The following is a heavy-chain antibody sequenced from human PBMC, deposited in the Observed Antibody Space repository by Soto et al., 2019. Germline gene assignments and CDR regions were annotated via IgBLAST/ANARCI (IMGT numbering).Heavy chain of an antibody. CDR1: GYTFTGYY. Sequence: SVKVSCKASGYTFTGYYMHWVRQAPGQALEWMGWITPFNGNTKYAQKFQDRVTFTGDTSLNTAYMELSSLRSDDTAMFYCASGRYDASGYFDYWGQGTLVTVSS. CDR2: ITPFNGNT. V-gene: IGHV1-45*02. CDR3: ASGRYDASGYFDY. D-gene: IGHD3-22*01. J-gene: IGHJ4*02.